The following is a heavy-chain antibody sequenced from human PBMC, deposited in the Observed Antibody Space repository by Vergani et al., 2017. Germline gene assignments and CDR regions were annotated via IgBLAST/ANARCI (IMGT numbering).Heavy chain of an antibody. D-gene: IGHD3-16*02. V-gene: IGHV1-2*02. CDR2: INPNSGGT. J-gene: IGHJ6*02. CDR3: AREGFYDNIRGTYRPPSYYGMGV. Sequence: QVQLVQSGAEVKKPGASVKVSCKASGYTFTGYYMHWVRQAPGQGLEWMGWINPNSGGTNYAQKFQGRVTMTRDTSISTAYMELSRLRSDDTAVYYRAREGFYDNIRGTYRPPSYYGMGVWGQGTKVTVAS. CDR1: GYTFTGYY.